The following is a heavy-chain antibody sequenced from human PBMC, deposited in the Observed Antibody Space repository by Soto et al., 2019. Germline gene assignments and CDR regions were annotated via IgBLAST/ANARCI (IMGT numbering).Heavy chain of an antibody. V-gene: IGHV1-18*01. D-gene: IGHD1-1*01. Sequence: QVHLVQSGAEVKKPGASVKVSCKGSGYIFTTYGITWVQQAPGQGLEWMGWISAHNGNTNYAKKLQGRVTVTRDTSTSTAYMELRYLRSDDTAVYYCSRVRYGDYWGQGALVTVSS. CDR1: GYIFTTYG. CDR2: ISAHNGNT. J-gene: IGHJ4*02. CDR3: SRVRYGDY.